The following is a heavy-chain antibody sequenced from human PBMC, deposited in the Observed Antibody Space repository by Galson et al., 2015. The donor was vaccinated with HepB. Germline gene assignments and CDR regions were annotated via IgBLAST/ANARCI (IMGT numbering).Heavy chain of an antibody. J-gene: IGHJ1*01. CDR3: AKKGPYSSGWYEYFQH. V-gene: IGHV3-30*18. CDR2: ISYDGSNK. CDR1: GFTFSNYW. D-gene: IGHD6-19*01. Sequence: SLRLSCAASGFTFSNYWMHWVRQAPGKGLEWVAVISYDGSNKYYADSVKGRFTISRDNSKNTLYLQMNSLRAEDTAVYYCAKKGPYSSGWYEYFQHWGQGTLVTVSS.